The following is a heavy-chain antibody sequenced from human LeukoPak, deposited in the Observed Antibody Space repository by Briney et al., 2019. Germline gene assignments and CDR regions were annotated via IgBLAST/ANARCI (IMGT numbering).Heavy chain of an antibody. D-gene: IGHD3-9*01. J-gene: IGHJ6*02. CDR3: ARLASYGFLNRYYYYGMDV. CDR1: GYSFTSYW. CDR2: IYPGDSDT. V-gene: IGHV5-51*01. Sequence: GESLKISCKGSGYSFTSYWIGWVRQMPGKGLEWMGIIYPGDSDTRYSPSFQGQVTILADESISTAYLQWSSLKASDTAMYYCARLASYGFLNRYYYYGMDVWGQGTTVTVSS.